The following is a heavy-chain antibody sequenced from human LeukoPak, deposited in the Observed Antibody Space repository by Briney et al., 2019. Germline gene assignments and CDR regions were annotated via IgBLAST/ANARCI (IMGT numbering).Heavy chain of an antibody. CDR3: ARHPLGDFWSGSRYAFGI. Sequence: GESLKISCKGSGYSFTNYWIGWVRQMPGKGLEWMGIIYPGDSDTRYSPSFQGQVTISADKSISTAYLQWSSLKASDTAMYYCARHPLGDFWSGSRYAFGIWGQGTMVTVSS. CDR1: GYSFTNYW. J-gene: IGHJ3*02. D-gene: IGHD3-3*01. CDR2: IYPGDSDT. V-gene: IGHV5-51*01.